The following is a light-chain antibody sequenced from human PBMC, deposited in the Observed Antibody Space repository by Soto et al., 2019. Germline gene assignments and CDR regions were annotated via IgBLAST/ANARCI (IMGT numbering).Light chain of an antibody. V-gene: IGKV1-9*01. CDR1: QGITNY. CDR3: QQLNSYPLT. J-gene: IGKJ1*01. CDR2: AAS. Sequence: DIQLTQSPSFVSASVGDRVTITCRASQGITNYLAWYHQKPGRAPKLLIFAASTLQSGVPSRFSGSGSGTEFTLIISSLQPEDFATYYCQQLNSYPLTFGQGTKVEVK.